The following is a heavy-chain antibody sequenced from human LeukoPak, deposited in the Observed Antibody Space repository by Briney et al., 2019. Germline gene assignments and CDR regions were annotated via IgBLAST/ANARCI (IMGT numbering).Heavy chain of an antibody. CDR2: ISYDGSNK. Sequence: GGSLRLSCAASGFTFSSYDMNWVRQAPGKGLEWVAVISYDGSNKYYADSVKGRFTISRDNSKNTLYLQMNSLRAEDTAVYYCARPYYYDSSGPSAFDIWGQGTMVTVSS. V-gene: IGHV3-30-3*01. CDR1: GFTFSSYD. CDR3: ARPYYYDSSGPSAFDI. J-gene: IGHJ3*02. D-gene: IGHD3-22*01.